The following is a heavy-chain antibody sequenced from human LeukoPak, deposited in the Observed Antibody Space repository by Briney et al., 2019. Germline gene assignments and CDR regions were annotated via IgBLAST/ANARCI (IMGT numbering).Heavy chain of an antibody. CDR3: ASGGGYDYVWGSYRDY. V-gene: IGHV3-21*01. D-gene: IGHD3-16*02. CDR1: GFTFSSYS. CDR2: ISSSSSYI. J-gene: IGHJ4*02. Sequence: GGSLRLSCAASGFTFSSYSMNWVRQAPGKGLEWVSSISSSSSYIYYADSVKGRFTISRDNAKNSLYLQMNSLRAEDTAVYYCASGGGYDYVWGSYRDYWGQGTLVTVSS.